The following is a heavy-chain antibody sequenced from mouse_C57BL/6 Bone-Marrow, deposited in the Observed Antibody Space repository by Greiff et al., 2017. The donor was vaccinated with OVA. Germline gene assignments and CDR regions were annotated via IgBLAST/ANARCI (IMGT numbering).Heavy chain of an antibody. CDR3: GPFAD. CDR1: GYTFTDYE. CDR2: IDPETGGT. V-gene: IGHV1-15*01. J-gene: IGHJ3*01. Sequence: VKLMESGAELVRPGASVTLSCKASGYTFTDYEMHWVKQTPVHGLEWIGAIDPETGGTAYNQKFKGKAILTADKSSSTAYMELRSLTSEDSAVYYAGPFADWGQGTLVTVSA.